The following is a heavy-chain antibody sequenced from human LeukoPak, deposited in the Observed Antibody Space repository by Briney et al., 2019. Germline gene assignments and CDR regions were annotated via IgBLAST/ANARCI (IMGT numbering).Heavy chain of an antibody. CDR2: ISGSGGST. V-gene: IGHV3-23*01. CDR1: GFTFNSYA. Sequence: GGSMRLSCTASGFTFNSYAMSWLRRAPGKGLEWVSTISGSGGSTYYADSVKGRFTISRDNSKNTLYLQMISLRAEDTAVYYCAKSGTYCSSTGCYGNYYYYYMDVWGKGTTVTVSS. J-gene: IGHJ6*03. D-gene: IGHD2-2*01. CDR3: AKSGTYCSSTGCYGNYYYYYMDV.